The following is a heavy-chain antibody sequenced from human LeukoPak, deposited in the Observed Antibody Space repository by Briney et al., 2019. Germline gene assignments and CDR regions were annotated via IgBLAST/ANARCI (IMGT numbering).Heavy chain of an antibody. V-gene: IGHV3-11*01. Sequence: GGSLRLSCAASGFTFSDYYMSWIRQAPGKGLEWVSYISSSGSTIYYADSVKGRFTISRDNAKNSLYLQMNSLRAEDTALYYCAKDLFPDYGDFNWFDPWGQGTLVTVSS. J-gene: IGHJ5*02. CDR2: ISSSGSTI. D-gene: IGHD4-17*01. CDR1: GFTFSDYY. CDR3: AKDLFPDYGDFNWFDP.